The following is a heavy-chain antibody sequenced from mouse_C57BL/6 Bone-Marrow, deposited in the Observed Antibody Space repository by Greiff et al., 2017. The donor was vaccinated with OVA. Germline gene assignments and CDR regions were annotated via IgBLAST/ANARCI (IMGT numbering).Heavy chain of an antibody. Sequence: VKLMESGPGLVQPSQSLSITCTVSGFSLTSYGVHWVRQSPGKGLEWLGVIWSGGSTDYNAAFISRLSISKDNSKSQVFFKMNSLQADDTAIYYCARNGRRGEFAYWGQGTLVTVSA. CDR2: IWSGGST. CDR3: ARNGRRGEFAY. CDR1: GFSLTSYG. D-gene: IGHD4-1*01. V-gene: IGHV2-2*01. J-gene: IGHJ3*01.